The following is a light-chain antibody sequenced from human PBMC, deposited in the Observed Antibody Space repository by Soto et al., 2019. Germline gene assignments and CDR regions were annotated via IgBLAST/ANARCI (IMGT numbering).Light chain of an antibody. Sequence: DIVMTQSPDSLAVSLGERATINCKSIQIVLYSSNNKNFLGWYQQRPGQAPRLLIYGTSNRAPGIPDRFKGSGSGTDFTLTITRLEPEDSAFYYCHHYGRSLWTFGQGTKVDIK. CDR3: HHYGRSLWT. CDR2: GTS. V-gene: IGKV4-1*01. CDR1: QIVLYSSNNKNF. J-gene: IGKJ1*01.